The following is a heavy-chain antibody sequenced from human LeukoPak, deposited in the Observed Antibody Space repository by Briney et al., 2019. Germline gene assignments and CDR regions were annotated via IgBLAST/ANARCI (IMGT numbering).Heavy chain of an antibody. CDR1: GGTFSSYA. D-gene: IGHD5-24*01. CDR2: IIPIFGIA. Sequence: SVKVSCKASGGTFSSYAISWVRQAPGQGLEWMGRIIPIFGIANYAQKFQGRVTITADKSTSTAYMELSSLRSEDTAVYYCASRGEMANREIYFYYWGQGTLVTVSS. J-gene: IGHJ4*02. CDR3: ASRGEMANREIYFYY. V-gene: IGHV1-69*04.